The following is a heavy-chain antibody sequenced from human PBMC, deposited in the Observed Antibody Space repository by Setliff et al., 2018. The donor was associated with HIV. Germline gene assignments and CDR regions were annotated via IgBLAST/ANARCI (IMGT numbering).Heavy chain of an antibody. V-gene: IGHV1-2*02. CDR2: ISPNSGET. D-gene: IGHD2-2*03. J-gene: IGHJ4*02. Sequence: ASVKVSCKTSGYTFSAHNIHWVRQAPGQGLEWMGWISPNSGETHYAPKCQGRVTLSRDSSINTAYMEVNRLTYDDTALYYCAKGAGGYYDYWSQGVLVTVSS. CDR1: GYTFSAHN. CDR3: AKGAGGYYDY.